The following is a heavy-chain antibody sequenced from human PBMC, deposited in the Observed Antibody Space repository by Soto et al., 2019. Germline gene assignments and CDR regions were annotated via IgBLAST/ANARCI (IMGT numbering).Heavy chain of an antibody. CDR2: IYYSGST. CDR1: GGSISSGGYY. CDR3: ASIVSSAHGEFSD. J-gene: IGHJ4*02. D-gene: IGHD3-10*01. Sequence: QVQLQESGPGLVKPSQTLSLTCTVSGGSISSGGYYWSWIRQHPGKGLEWIGYIYYSGSTYYNPSINRRXXISVDTSKNQFSLQLSSVTAADTAVYYCASIVSSAHGEFSDWGQGTLVTVSS. V-gene: IGHV4-31*03.